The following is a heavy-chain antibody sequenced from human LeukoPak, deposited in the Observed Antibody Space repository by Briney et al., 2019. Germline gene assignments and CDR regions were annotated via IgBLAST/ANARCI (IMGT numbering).Heavy chain of an antibody. CDR3: ARDGRATIFGVVIRDYYYYMDV. V-gene: IGHV4-39*07. CDR1: GGSISSDGYY. D-gene: IGHD3-3*01. J-gene: IGHJ6*03. CDR2: IYYSGST. Sequence: SETLSLTCTVSGGSISSDGYYWGWIRQPPGNGLEWIGSIYYSGSTYYNPSLKSRVTISVDTSKNQFSLKLSSVTAADTAVYYCARDGRATIFGVVIRDYYYYMDVWGKGTTVTVSS.